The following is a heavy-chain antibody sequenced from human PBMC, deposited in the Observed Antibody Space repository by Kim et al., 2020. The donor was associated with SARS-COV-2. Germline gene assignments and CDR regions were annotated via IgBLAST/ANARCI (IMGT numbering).Heavy chain of an antibody. CDR2: IYSGGST. CDR1: GFTVSSNY. CDR3: ARGGTLWFGELFPRNGMDV. D-gene: IGHD3-10*01. Sequence: GGSLRLSCAASGFTVSSNYMSWVRQAPGKGLEWVSVIYSGGSTYYADSVKGRFTISRDNSKNTLYLQMNSLRAEDTAVYYCARGGTLWFGELFPRNGMDVWGQGTTVAVSS. V-gene: IGHV3-66*01. J-gene: IGHJ6*02.